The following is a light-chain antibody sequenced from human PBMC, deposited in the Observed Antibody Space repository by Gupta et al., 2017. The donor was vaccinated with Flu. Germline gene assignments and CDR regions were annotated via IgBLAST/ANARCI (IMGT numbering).Light chain of an antibody. J-gene: IGKJ4*01. CDR2: DAS. CDR3: QQDDALHS. Sequence: SPASLSVSQGERSTRSGRDSQSVSSNLEWEQQKPGQSPRLIIYDASNSAMGSTDRFIGSGDGKEFTLTSSRRQYEDCAIYGVQQDDALHSFGGGTTVVIK. V-gene: IGKV3-15*01. CDR1: QSVSSN.